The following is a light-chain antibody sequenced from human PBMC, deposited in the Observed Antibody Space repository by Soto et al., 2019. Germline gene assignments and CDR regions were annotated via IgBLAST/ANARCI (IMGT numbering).Light chain of an antibody. CDR3: TSYTRSSSLYVV. J-gene: IGLJ2*01. CDR1: SSDVGGYNY. Sequence: QSVLTQPASVSGSPGQSITISCTGTSSDVGGYNYVSWYQQHLGKAPKLMIYEVSNRPSGISNRFSGSKSGNTASLTISGLQAEDEADYYCTSYTRSSSLYVVFGGGTKLTVL. V-gene: IGLV2-14*01. CDR2: EVS.